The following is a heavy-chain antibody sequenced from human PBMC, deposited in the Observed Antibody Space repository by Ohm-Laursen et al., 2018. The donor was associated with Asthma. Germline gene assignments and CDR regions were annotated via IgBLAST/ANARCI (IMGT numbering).Heavy chain of an antibody. Sequence: ASVKVSCRTSGYTFTGYYMHWVQQAPGQGLEWMGRINPNSGGTNYAQKFQGRVTMTRDTSISTAYMELSRLRSDDTAVYYCARFIRGRAFDIWGQGTMVTVSS. CDR3: ARFIRGRAFDI. CDR1: GYTFTGYY. J-gene: IGHJ3*02. CDR2: INPNSGGT. D-gene: IGHD3-10*01. V-gene: IGHV1-2*06.